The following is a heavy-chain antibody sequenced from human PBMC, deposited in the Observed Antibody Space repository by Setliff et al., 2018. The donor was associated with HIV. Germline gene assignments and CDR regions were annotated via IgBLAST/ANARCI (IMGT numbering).Heavy chain of an antibody. CDR1: GFTFGSQW. CDR3: IRGIVGASVFDY. V-gene: IGHV3-74*01. D-gene: IGHD1-26*01. J-gene: IGHJ4*02. Sequence: LRLSCAASGFTFGSQWMHWVRQAPGKGLVWVSRISPDGSVINYAGSVKGRFTIPRDNAKNTLYLQMNGLRAEDTAVYYCIRGIVGASVFDYWGQGTLVTVSS. CDR2: ISPDGSVI.